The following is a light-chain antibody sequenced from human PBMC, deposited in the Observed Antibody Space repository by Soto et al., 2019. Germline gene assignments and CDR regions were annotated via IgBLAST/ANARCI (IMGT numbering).Light chain of an antibody. CDR1: SSNIGSYT. CDR3: AAWDDSLNGYV. J-gene: IGLJ1*01. CDR2: SNS. Sequence: QSVLIQPPSASGTPVQRVTVSCSGGSSNIGSYTVNWYQQLPGAAPKLLIYSNSQRPSGVPDRFSASKSGTSASLAISGLQSEDEAEYYCAAWDDSLNGYVFGPGTKVTVL. V-gene: IGLV1-44*01.